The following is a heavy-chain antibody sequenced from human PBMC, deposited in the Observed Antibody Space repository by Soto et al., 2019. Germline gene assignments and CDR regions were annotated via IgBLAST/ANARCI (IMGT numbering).Heavy chain of an antibody. CDR3: VKDFSSVWYIDY. CDR1: GFTFSSYG. D-gene: IGHD6-19*01. CDR2: ISYDGSNK. Sequence: GGSLRLSCAASGFTFSSYGMHWVRQAPGKGLEWVPVISYDGSNKYYADSVKGRFTISRDNSKNTLYLQMNSLRAEDTAVYYCVKDFSSVWYIDYWGQGTLVTLSS. V-gene: IGHV3-30*18. J-gene: IGHJ4*02.